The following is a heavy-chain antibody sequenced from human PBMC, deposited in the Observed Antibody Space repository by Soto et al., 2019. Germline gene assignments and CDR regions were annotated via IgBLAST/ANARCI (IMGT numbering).Heavy chain of an antibody. CDR2: IYYRGNT. Sequence: QVQLQESGPGLVKPSQTLSLTCTVSGGSISRGGYCWGWIRHHRGKRLEWIGYIYYRGNTYYNPSLKRRITISVDTSKNQFPLKLSSVTAADTAVYYCARDYGDYGGAIAFDIWGQGTMVTVSS. CDR3: ARDYGDYGGAIAFDI. D-gene: IGHD4-17*01. CDR1: GGSISRGGYC. J-gene: IGHJ3*02. V-gene: IGHV4-31*03.